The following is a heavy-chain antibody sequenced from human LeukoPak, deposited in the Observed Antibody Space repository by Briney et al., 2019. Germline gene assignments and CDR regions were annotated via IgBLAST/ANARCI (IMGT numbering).Heavy chain of an antibody. D-gene: IGHD6-13*01. CDR1: GFTFSSYA. CDR2: ISGSGGST. Sequence: GGSLRLSCAASGFTFSSYAMSWVRQAPGKGLEWVSAISGSGGSTYYADSVKGRFTISRDNSKNTLYLQMSSLRAEDTAVYYCAKLTYSSSWYPGGFLDYWGQGTLVTVSS. V-gene: IGHV3-23*01. J-gene: IGHJ4*02. CDR3: AKLTYSSSWYPGGFLDY.